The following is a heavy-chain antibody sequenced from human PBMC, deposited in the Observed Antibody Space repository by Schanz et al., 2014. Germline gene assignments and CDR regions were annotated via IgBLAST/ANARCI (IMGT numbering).Heavy chain of an antibody. Sequence: QVQLLQFGGGVVQPGRSLRLSCAASGFTISSYAMHWVRQAPGKGLEWVALISNDGSIKYYADSVEGRFTISRDNSRNTLYLQMNSLRTEDTAVYYCAREEGWGIAAAGPKHYYYGMDVWGQGTTVTVSS. CDR2: ISNDGSIK. CDR1: GFTISSYA. CDR3: AREEGWGIAAAGPKHYYYGMDV. D-gene: IGHD6-13*01. J-gene: IGHJ6*02. V-gene: IGHV3-30-3*01.